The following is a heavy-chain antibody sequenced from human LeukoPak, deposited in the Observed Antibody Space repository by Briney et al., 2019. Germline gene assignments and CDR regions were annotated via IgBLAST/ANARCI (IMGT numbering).Heavy chain of an antibody. Sequence: GGSLRLSCAASGFTFSNYAMSWVRQVPGKGLEWVSAISGSGGNTFYADSVKGRITISRDNSKNTLYLQVNSLRAEDTAVYYCARGLVPGFLDYWGQGTPVTVSS. CDR1: GFTFSNYA. D-gene: IGHD4-11*01. V-gene: IGHV3-23*01. CDR3: ARGLVPGFLDY. J-gene: IGHJ4*02. CDR2: ISGSGGNT.